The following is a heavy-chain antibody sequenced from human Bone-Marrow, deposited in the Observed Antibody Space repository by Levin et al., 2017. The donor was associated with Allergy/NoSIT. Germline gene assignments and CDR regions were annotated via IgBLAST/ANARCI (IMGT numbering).Heavy chain of an antibody. J-gene: IGHJ4*02. CDR1: GFTVRNNY. CDR3: ATSPTSGY. CDR2: IYSGGDT. V-gene: IGHV3-53*01. Sequence: GGSLRLSCAASGFTVRNNYMSWVRQAPGKGLEGVSIIYSGGDTYYTDSVKGRFTISRDCSKNTLYLQMNSLRADDTAVYYCATSPTSGYWGQGTLVTVSS.